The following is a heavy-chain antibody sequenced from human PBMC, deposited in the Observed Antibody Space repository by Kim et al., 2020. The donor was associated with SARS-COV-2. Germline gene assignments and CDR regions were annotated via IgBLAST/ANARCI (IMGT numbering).Heavy chain of an antibody. J-gene: IGHJ4*02. CDR3: AKDIYCSSTSCYSGDY. D-gene: IGHD2-2*01. Sequence: AKVRFTNSRDTSENTLYLQMNSLRAEDTAVYYCAKDIYCSSTSCYSGDYWGQGTLVTVSS. V-gene: IGHV3-23*01.